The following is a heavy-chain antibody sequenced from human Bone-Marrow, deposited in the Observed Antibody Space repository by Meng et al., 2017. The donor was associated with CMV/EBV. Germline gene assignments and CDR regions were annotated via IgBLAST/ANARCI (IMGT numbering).Heavy chain of an antibody. CDR2: INAYNGNT. V-gene: IGHV1-18*01. CDR1: DYTFTSYG. CDR3: ARGGQQLVLGHFDY. Sequence: VQLVQSGPEVKKPGASVKVSCKASDYTFTSYGISWVRQAPGQGLHWMAWINAYNGNTNYAQKFQGRVTMTTDTSTSTAYMELRSLRSDDTAVYYCARGGQQLVLGHFDYWGQGTLVTVSS. D-gene: IGHD6-13*01. J-gene: IGHJ4*02.